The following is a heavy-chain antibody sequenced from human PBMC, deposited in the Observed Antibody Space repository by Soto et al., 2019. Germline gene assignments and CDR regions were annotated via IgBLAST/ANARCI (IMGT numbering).Heavy chain of an antibody. CDR2: ISGSGGST. V-gene: IGHV3-23*01. CDR1: GFTFSSYA. CDR3: AKEHGQYYDFWSHSQPAFDI. Sequence: PGGSLRLSCAASGFTFSSYAMSWVRQAPGKGLEWVSAISGSGGSTYYADSVKGRFTISRDNSKNTLYLQMNSLRAEDTAVYYCAKEHGQYYDFWSHSQPAFDIWGQGTMVTVSS. J-gene: IGHJ3*02. D-gene: IGHD3-3*01.